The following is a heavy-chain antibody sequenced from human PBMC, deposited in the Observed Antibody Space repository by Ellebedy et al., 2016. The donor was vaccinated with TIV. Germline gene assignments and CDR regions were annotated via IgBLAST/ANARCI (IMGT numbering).Heavy chain of an antibody. D-gene: IGHD2-21*01. Sequence: GESLKISCEASGIIVSDYLMNWVRQAPGKGLEWVSVLYPDAKTNYTDSVNGRFIVSRDSSKNTLYLQMNSLTAEDTAVYYCARDPGGGGDFGDNWFDPWGQGTLVTVSS. J-gene: IGHJ5*02. CDR3: ARDPGGGGDFGDNWFDP. CDR1: GIIVSDYL. V-gene: IGHV3-66*01. CDR2: LYPDAKT.